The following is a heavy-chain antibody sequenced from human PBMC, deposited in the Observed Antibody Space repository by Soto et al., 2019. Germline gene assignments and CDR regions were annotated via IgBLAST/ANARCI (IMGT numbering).Heavy chain of an antibody. Sequence: ASVKVSCKASGYTFTGYYMHWVRQAPGQGPEWMGWINPNSGGTNYAQKFQGWVTMTRDTPISTAYMELRRLRPDDSAVYYCARDQGGSGSYGNNTYYYYGMDVWGQGTTVTVSS. CDR3: ARDQGGSGSYGNNTYYYYGMDV. D-gene: IGHD3-10*01. CDR2: INPNSGGT. J-gene: IGHJ6*02. V-gene: IGHV1-2*04. CDR1: GYTFTGYY.